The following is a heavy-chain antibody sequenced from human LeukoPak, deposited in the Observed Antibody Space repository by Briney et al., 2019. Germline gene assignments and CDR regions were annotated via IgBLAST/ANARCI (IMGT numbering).Heavy chain of an antibody. D-gene: IGHD3-10*01. Sequence: GGSLRLSCAASGFTFSSYAMSWVRQAPGKGLEWVSAISGSGGSTYYADSVKGRFTISRDNSKSTLYLQMNSLTAEDTGVYYCARGYASESYYNGPGYWGQGTLVTVSS. J-gene: IGHJ4*02. CDR3: ARGYASESYYNGPGY. CDR1: GFTFSSYA. V-gene: IGHV3-23*01. CDR2: ISGSGGST.